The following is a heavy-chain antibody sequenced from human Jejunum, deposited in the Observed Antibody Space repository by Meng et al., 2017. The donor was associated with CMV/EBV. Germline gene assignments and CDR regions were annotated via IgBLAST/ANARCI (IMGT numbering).Heavy chain of an antibody. CDR2: IDTDGTTT. V-gene: IGHV3-74*01. J-gene: IGHJ4*02. CDR3: TANQWGY. CDR1: GFTFSNYW. D-gene: IGHD2-21*02. Sequence: EVHLVESGGGLVQPGGSLRLSCAASGFTFSNYWMNWVRQVPGKGLVWVSRIDTDGTTTTYTDAVNGRFTISRDNAKNTLYLQMNSLRVEDTAVYYCTANQWGYWGQGTLVTVSS.